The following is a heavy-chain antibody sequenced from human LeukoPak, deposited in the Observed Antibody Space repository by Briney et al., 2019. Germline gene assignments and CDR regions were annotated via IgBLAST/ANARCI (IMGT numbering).Heavy chain of an antibody. CDR2: ISGSGGST. D-gene: IGHD6-19*01. J-gene: IGHJ5*02. V-gene: IGHV3-23*01. Sequence: SGGSLRLSCAASGFTCSSYAMSWVRQAPGKGLEWVSAISGSGGSTYYADSVKGRFTISRDNSKNTLYLQMNSLRAEDTAVYYCAEDHSQGQWLAPWPRWFDPWGQGTLVTVSS. CDR1: GFTCSSYA. CDR3: AEDHSQGQWLAPWPRWFDP.